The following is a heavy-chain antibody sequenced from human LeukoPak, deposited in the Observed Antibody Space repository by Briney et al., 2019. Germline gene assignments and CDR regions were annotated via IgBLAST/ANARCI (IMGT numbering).Heavy chain of an antibody. CDR2: INAYNGNT. J-gene: IGHJ6*03. CDR1: GYTFTSYG. Sequence: ASVKVSCKASGYTFTSYGISWVRQAPGQGLEWMGWINAYNGNTNYAQKLQGRVTMTTDTSTSTAYMELRSLKSDDTAVYCCAVNRYNWNYVPYYYMDVWGKGTTVTVSS. V-gene: IGHV1-18*01. D-gene: IGHD1-7*01. CDR3: AVNRYNWNYVPYYYMDV.